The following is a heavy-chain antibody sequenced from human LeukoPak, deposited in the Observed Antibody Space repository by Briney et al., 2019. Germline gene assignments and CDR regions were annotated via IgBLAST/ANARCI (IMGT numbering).Heavy chain of an antibody. CDR3: VAGFGVFNY. Sequence: PRGSPRLSCAPPGFTLSDYGTHSLRHAPRNGLEWVTFIQDDGSDRFYADSVKGRFTISRDKSQNTLYLHMNSLRPEDTSVYYCVAGFGVFNYWGQGTLVTVSS. J-gene: IGHJ4*02. CDR2: IQDDGSDR. CDR1: GFTLSDYG. D-gene: IGHD3-10*01. V-gene: IGHV3-30*02.